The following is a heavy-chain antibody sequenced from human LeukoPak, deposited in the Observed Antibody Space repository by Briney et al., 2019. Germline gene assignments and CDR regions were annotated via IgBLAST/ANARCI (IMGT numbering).Heavy chain of an antibody. CDR2: IRYDGSNK. CDR3: ARGHSGWYDY. Sequence: GGSLRLSCAASGFTFSSYGMHWVRQAPGKGLEWVAFIRYDGSNKYYADSVKSRFTISRDNSKNTLYLQMNSLRAEDTAVYYCARGHSGWYDYWGQGTLVTVSS. CDR1: GFTFSSYG. D-gene: IGHD6-19*01. V-gene: IGHV3-30*02. J-gene: IGHJ4*02.